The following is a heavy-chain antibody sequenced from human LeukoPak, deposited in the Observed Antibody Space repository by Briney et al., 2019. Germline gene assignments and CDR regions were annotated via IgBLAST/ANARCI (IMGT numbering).Heavy chain of an antibody. CDR3: AKGRVRRATAIPIDY. Sequence: GGSLRLSCAASGFTFSSYGMYWVRQAPGKGLEWVAVISYDGSNKYYADSVKGRFTISRDNSKNTLYLQMNSLRAEDTAVYYCAKGRVRRATAIPIDYWGQGTLVTVSS. J-gene: IGHJ4*02. D-gene: IGHD2-2*02. CDR1: GFTFSSYG. CDR2: ISYDGSNK. V-gene: IGHV3-30*18.